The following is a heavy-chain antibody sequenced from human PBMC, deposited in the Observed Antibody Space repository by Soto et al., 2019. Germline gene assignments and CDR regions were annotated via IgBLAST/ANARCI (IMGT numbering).Heavy chain of an antibody. CDR1: GYTFMRYG. J-gene: IGHJ6*02. D-gene: IGHD3-22*01. Sequence: GTSVKVSCKASGYTFMRYGISWVRQAPGQGLEWMGWINAHNGNTNFAQKFQGRVTMTTDTSTSTAYLELRSLRSDDTAVYYCARPSGRFYDASASYSPNYYAIAVWGQGTTVTVS. V-gene: IGHV1-18*01. CDR2: INAHNGNT. CDR3: ARPSGRFYDASASYSPNYYAIAV.